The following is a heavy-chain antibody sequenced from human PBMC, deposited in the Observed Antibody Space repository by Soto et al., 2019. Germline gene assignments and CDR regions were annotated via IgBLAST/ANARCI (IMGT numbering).Heavy chain of an antibody. CDR2: IYYSGST. Sequence: PSETLSLTCTVSGGSISSYYWSWIRQPPGKGLEWIGYIYYSGSTNYNPSLKSRVTISVDTSKNQFSLKLSSVTAADTAVYYCARGGGARGGYYYYYGMDVWGQGTTVTVSS. J-gene: IGHJ6*02. V-gene: IGHV4-59*01. CDR1: GGSISSYY. D-gene: IGHD3-10*01. CDR3: ARGGGARGGYYYYYGMDV.